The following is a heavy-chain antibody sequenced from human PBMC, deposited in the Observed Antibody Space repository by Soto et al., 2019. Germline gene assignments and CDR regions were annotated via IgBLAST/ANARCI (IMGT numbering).Heavy chain of an antibody. CDR2: IIPIFGTA. J-gene: IGHJ5*02. D-gene: IGHD6-13*01. CDR3: ARDSTPFRIPGIAAAGIWFDP. CDR1: GGTFSSYA. Sequence: GASVKVSCKASGGTFSSYAISWVRQAPGQGLEWMGGIIPIFGTANYAQKSQGRVTITADESTSTAYMELSSLRSEDTAVYYCARDSTPFRIPGIAAAGIWFDPWGQGTLVTVSS. V-gene: IGHV1-69*13.